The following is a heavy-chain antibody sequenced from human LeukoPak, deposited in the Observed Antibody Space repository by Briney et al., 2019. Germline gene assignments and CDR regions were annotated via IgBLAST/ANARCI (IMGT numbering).Heavy chain of an antibody. V-gene: IGHV3-30*18. Sequence: GRSLRLSCAASGFPFSSYGMHWVRQAPGKGLEWVAVISYDGSNKYYADSVKGRFTISRDNSKNTLYLQMNSLRAEDTAVYYCAKDPGYSSSWYYFDYWGQGTLVTVSS. CDR1: GFPFSSYG. CDR3: AKDPGYSSSWYYFDY. J-gene: IGHJ4*02. D-gene: IGHD6-13*01. CDR2: ISYDGSNK.